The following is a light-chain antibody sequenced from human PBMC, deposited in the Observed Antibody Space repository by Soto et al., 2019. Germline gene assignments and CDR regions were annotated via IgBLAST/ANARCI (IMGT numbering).Light chain of an antibody. Sequence: EIVMTQSPATLSVSPGERATLSCRASQSVSSNLAWYQQKPGQAPMLLIYGASTRATGIPARFSGSGSGTEFTLTISSLQSEDFAVYYCQQYNNWPPKSTFGQGTKVEIK. J-gene: IGKJ1*01. CDR3: QQYNNWPPKST. V-gene: IGKV3-15*01. CDR1: QSVSSN. CDR2: GAS.